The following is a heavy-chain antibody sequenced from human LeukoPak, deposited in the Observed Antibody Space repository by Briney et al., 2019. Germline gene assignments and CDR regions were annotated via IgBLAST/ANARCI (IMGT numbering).Heavy chain of an antibody. D-gene: IGHD3-16*01. V-gene: IGHV4-30-2*01. J-gene: IGHJ4*02. CDR1: GGSISSGGYS. Sequence: PSETLSLTCAVSGGSISSGGYSWSWIRQPPGKGLEWIGYIYHSGSTYYNPSLKSRVTISVDRSKNQFSLKLSSVTAADTAVYYCARGGRDGSYYFDYWGQGTLVSVSS. CDR3: ARGGRDGSYYFDY. CDR2: IYHSGST.